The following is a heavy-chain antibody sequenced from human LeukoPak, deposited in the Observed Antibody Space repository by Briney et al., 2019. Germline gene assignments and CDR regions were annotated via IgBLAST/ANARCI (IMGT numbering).Heavy chain of an antibody. Sequence: SETLSLTCGASGGSFSDYYWSWIRQPPGKGLEWIGEIIHSGATSSNPSLKSRVTISMDPSKNQFSLKLSSVTAADTAVYYCARGRFSVYYFDYWGQGSLVNVSS. CDR3: ARGRFSVYYFDY. V-gene: IGHV4-34*01. CDR1: GGSFSDYY. D-gene: IGHD3-3*02. J-gene: IGHJ4*02. CDR2: IIHSGAT.